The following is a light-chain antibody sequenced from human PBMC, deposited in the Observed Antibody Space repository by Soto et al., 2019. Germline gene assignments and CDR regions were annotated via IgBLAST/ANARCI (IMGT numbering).Light chain of an antibody. CDR3: MQGTHWPPIT. Sequence: EAVITQSPLSLPATVGQMASTPLTSSQSLVYSDGDTYLNWFRERTGQSPRSIIYKVCSRDSGVPDRFSGSGSGTDFTLKISRVEAEDVGVYCCMQGTHWPPITFWQGTRLEIK. J-gene: IGKJ5*01. CDR2: KVC. CDR1: QSLVYSDGDTY. V-gene: IGKV2-30*01.